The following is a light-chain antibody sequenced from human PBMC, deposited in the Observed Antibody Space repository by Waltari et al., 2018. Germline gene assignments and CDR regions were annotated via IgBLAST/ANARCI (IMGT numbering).Light chain of an antibody. J-gene: IGLJ2*01. CDR2: TDN. CDR1: SSNIGSNY. CDR3: AAWDDSVSAMV. Sequence: QSVLTQPPSASGTPGPRVAISCSGSSSNIGSNYVYWYQQLPGTAPKLLIYTDNQRPSGVPDRFSDSKSGTSTSLAISGLRSEDEADYYCAAWDDSVSAMVFGGGTKLTVL. V-gene: IGLV1-47*02.